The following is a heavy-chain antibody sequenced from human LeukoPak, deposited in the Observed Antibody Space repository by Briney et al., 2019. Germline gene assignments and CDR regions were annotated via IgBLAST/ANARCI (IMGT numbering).Heavy chain of an antibody. J-gene: IGHJ4*02. CDR3: AREGTGSSSSYDFPFDY. V-gene: IGHV1-2*02. D-gene: IGHD6-13*01. CDR2: INPNSGGT. CDR1: GHTFTGYY. Sequence: AAVKVSCKASGHTFTGYYMHWVRQAPGQGLEWMGWINPNSGGTNYAQKFQGRVTMTRDTSISTAYMELSRLRSDDTAVYYCAREGTGSSSSYDFPFDYWGQGTLVTVSS.